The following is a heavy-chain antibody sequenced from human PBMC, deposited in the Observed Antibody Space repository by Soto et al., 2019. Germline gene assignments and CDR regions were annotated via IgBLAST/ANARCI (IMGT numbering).Heavy chain of an antibody. D-gene: IGHD2-8*01. Sequence: GASVKVSCKTSGYTFTDHYMHWVRQAPGQGLEWMGWINPNSGGTNYAQKFQGRVTMTRDTSISTAYMELSRLRSDDTAMYYCASCTNGASFLYGMDVWGQGTTVTVSS. CDR1: GYTFTDHY. J-gene: IGHJ6*02. CDR3: ASCTNGASFLYGMDV. CDR2: INPNSGGT. V-gene: IGHV1-2*02.